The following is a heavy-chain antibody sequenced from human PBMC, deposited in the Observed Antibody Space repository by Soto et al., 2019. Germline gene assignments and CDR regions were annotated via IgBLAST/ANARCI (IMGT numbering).Heavy chain of an antibody. Sequence: SVKVSCKASGGTFSSYTISWVRQAPGQGLEWMGRIIPILGIANYAQKFQGRVTITADKSTSTAYMELSSLRSEDTAVYYCARDLYCSGGSCYYPGDYYYYYMDVWGKGTTVTVSS. D-gene: IGHD2-15*01. CDR3: ARDLYCSGGSCYYPGDYYYYYMDV. CDR1: GGTFSSYT. CDR2: IIPILGIA. J-gene: IGHJ6*03. V-gene: IGHV1-69*04.